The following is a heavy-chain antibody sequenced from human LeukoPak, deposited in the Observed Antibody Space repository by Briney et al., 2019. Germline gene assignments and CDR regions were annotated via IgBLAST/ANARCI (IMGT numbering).Heavy chain of an antibody. V-gene: IGHV4-59*01. J-gene: IGHJ4*02. CDR1: GGSISSYY. D-gene: IGHD3-22*01. Sequence: SETLSLTCIVSGGSISSYYWSWIRQPPGKGLEWIGYVYNSGSANYNPSLKSRVTISVGTSKNQFSLKLNSVTTADTAIYYCARATMIVLDYWGQGTLVTVSS. CDR2: VYNSGSA. CDR3: ARATMIVLDY.